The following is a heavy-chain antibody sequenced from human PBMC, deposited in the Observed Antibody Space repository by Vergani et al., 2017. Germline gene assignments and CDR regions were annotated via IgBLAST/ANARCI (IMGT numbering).Heavy chain of an antibody. CDR3: AKANPRNSGYDYLYYHHAMDV. J-gene: IGHJ6*02. V-gene: IGHV3-23*01. CDR2: ISGSGGST. D-gene: IGHD5-12*01. CDR1: GFTFNHYA. Sequence: EVQLLESGGDLVQPGGSLRLSCAASGFTFNHYAMNWVRQAPGKGLEWVSGISGSGGSTYYAGSVKGRFTISRDSSKNTLYLQMNSLSAGDTAVYYCAKANPRNSGYDYLYYHHAMDVGGQGTTVTVSS.